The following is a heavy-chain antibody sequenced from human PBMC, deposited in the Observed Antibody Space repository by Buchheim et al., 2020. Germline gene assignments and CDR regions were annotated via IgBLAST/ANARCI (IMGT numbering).Heavy chain of an antibody. CDR1: GLTFSSYS. CDR2: VSSSGSYI. V-gene: IGHV3-21*01. J-gene: IGHJ4*02. CDR3: ARDRGDGGIFDY. D-gene: IGHD4-23*01. Sequence: EVQLVESGGGLVKPGGSLRLSCAASGLTFSSYSMNWVRQAPGKGLEWVSSVSSSGSYIYYADSVKGRFTISSDNAKNSLYLQMNSLRVEDTAVYYCARDRGDGGIFDYWGQGAL.